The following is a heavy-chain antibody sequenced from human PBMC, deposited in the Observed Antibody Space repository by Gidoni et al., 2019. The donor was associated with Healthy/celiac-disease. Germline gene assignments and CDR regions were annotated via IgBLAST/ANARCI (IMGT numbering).Heavy chain of an antibody. CDR2: IYSGGST. J-gene: IGHJ4*02. CDR3: ARGGSDDSSGYYYHFDY. CDR1: GFTVSSNY. D-gene: IGHD3-22*01. Sequence: EVQLVESGGGLIQPGGSLRLTCAASGFTVSSNYTSGVRQAPGKGLEWVSVIYSGGSTYDADSVKGRFTISRDNSKNTLYLQMNSLRAEDTAVYYCARGGSDDSSGYYYHFDYWGQGTLVTVSS. V-gene: IGHV3-53*01.